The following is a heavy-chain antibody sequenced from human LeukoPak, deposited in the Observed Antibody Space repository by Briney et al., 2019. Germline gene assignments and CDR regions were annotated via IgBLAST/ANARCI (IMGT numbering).Heavy chain of an antibody. V-gene: IGHV3-30-3*01. CDR2: ISYDGSNK. CDR3: ARDPSSDY. CDR1: GFTFSSYA. Sequence: GGSLRLSCAASGFTFSSYAMHWVRQAPGKGLEWVAVISYDGSNKYYADSVKGRFTISRDNSKNMLYLQMNSLRAEDTAVYYCARDPSSDYWGQGTLVTVSS. J-gene: IGHJ4*02.